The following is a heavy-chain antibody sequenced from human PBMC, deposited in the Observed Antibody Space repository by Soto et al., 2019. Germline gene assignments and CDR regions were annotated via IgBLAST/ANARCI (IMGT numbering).Heavy chain of an antibody. CDR3: TRAGSDPGNFYISNYYAMDV. V-gene: IGHV3-53*01. D-gene: IGHD3-10*01. J-gene: IGHJ6*02. CDR2: IYSGGDT. Sequence: GGSLRLSCAASGFSVSSDYMSWVRQAPGKGLGWVSLIYSGGDTYYADSVKGRFTISRDISSNTIYLHMTSLRADDTAIYYCTRAGSDPGNFYISNYYAMDVWGRGTTVTVSS. CDR1: GFSVSSDY.